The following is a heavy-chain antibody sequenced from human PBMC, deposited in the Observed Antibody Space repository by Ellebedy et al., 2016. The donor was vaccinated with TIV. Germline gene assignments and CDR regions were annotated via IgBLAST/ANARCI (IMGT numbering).Heavy chain of an antibody. CDR3: ARSFDGYNSNAFDI. CDR1: AGSISISNYY. Sequence: MPSETLSLTCTVSAGSISISNYYWGLFRQPPGKGLEWIGRFYYSGSTYYHPSLKSRVTISVDTSKNQFSLKLGSVNAADTAVYYCARSFDGYNSNAFDIWGQGTMVTLSS. V-gene: IGHV4-39*01. CDR2: FYYSGST. J-gene: IGHJ3*02. D-gene: IGHD5-24*01.